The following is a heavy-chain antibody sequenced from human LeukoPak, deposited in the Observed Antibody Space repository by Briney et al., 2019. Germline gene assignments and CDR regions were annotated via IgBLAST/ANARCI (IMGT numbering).Heavy chain of an antibody. Sequence: ASMRVSCKASGYSFKMYGISWVRQAPGQGLEWVGWIGTFKDHTVYAQNFQGRVTMTTDTSASTAFMELRSLRADDTPVYYCARVYELRFLDRLPKGYYFDYWGQGTLVTVSS. CDR1: GYSFKMYG. D-gene: IGHD3-3*01. J-gene: IGHJ4*02. V-gene: IGHV1-18*01. CDR2: IGTFKDHT. CDR3: ARVYELRFLDRLPKGYYFDY.